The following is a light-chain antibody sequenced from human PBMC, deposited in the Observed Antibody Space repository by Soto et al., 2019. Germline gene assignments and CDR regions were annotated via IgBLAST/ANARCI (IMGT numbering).Light chain of an antibody. CDR3: QQYGGSPRT. CDR1: QSVFNNN. V-gene: IGKV3-20*01. Sequence: EIVLTQSPGTLSLSPGERATLSCRASQSVFNNNLAWYQQKPGQAPRLLMFGASSRATGIPDRFSGSGSGTDFSLTSSRLEPEDFAIYHCQQYGGSPRTFDQGTKLEIK. J-gene: IGKJ2*01. CDR2: GAS.